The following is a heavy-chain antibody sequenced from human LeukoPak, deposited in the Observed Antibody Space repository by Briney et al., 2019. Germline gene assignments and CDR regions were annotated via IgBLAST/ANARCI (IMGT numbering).Heavy chain of an antibody. CDR2: IYYTGST. J-gene: IGHJ6*02. V-gene: IGHV4-59*08. CDR1: GGSISSYY. CDR3: ARGEGYYYYGMDV. Sequence: SETLSLTCTVSGGSISSYYWSWIRQPPGKGLEWIGYIYYTGSTNYNPSLESRVTISVDTSKNQFSLKLSSVTAADTAVYYCARGEGYYYYGMDVWGQGTTVTVSS. D-gene: IGHD2-21*01.